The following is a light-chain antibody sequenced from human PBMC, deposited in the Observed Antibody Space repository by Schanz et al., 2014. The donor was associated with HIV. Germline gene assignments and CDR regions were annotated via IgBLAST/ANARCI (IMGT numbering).Light chain of an antibody. Sequence: EIVLTQSPGTLSLSPGDRATLTCRASQSVSSYLVWYQQKPGQPPRLLIFGASNRATGIPDRFSGGVSGTDFTLTISRLEPEDFAVYYCQQYGGSPTFGQGTKVEIK. J-gene: IGKJ1*01. CDR1: QSVSSY. V-gene: IGKV3-20*01. CDR3: QQYGGSPT. CDR2: GAS.